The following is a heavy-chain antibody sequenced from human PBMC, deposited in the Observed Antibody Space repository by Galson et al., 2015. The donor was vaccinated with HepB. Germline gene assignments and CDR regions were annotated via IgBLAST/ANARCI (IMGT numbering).Heavy chain of an antibody. CDR1: GLTFTNYA. CDR2: VSSNGGAT. V-gene: IGHV3-23*01. J-gene: IGHJ6*02. CDR3: ARTSRAGRSYYYSGMDV. Sequence: LRLSCAGSGLTFTNYAKSWVRQAPGKGLEWGSSVSSNGGATYYADSVKGRFTISRDSSNTLYLQMDGLRSEDTAVYYCARTSRAGRSYYYSGMDVWGQGTTATVSS. D-gene: IGHD1-26*01.